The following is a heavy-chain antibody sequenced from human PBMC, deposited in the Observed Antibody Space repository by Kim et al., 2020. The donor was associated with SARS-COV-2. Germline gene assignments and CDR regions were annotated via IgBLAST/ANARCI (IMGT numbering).Heavy chain of an antibody. Sequence: YNPSRKSRVTKSVETSKNQFSLKLNSVTAADTAVYYGARSYPNLIRWFDPWGQGTLVTVSS. CDR3: ARSYPNLIRWFDP. J-gene: IGHJ5*02. V-gene: IGHV4-34*01.